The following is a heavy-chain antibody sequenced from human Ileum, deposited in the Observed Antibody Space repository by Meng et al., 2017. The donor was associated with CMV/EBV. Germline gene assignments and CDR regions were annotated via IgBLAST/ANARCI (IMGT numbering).Heavy chain of an antibody. CDR3: ARDLYYGDPAAFDL. CDR2: ISFTTNYI. J-gene: IGHJ3*01. Sequence: GGSLRLSCAASGFTFNKYYMTWVRQAPGKGLEWVSFISFTTNYIYYADSVKGRFTISRDDAKNSLYLQMDSLRADDTAVYYCARDLYYGDPAAFDLWGQGTMVTVSS. D-gene: IGHD4-17*01. CDR1: GFTFNKYY. V-gene: IGHV3-21*01.